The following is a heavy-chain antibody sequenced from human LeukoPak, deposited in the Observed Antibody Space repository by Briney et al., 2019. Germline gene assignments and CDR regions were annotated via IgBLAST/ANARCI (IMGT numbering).Heavy chain of an antibody. CDR3: ARHHATSNCFDP. J-gene: IGHJ5*02. V-gene: IGHV4-39*01. CDR2: IYHSGIT. CDR1: GDAISSGTYY. Sequence: TSETLSLTCTVSGDAISSGTYYWDWIRQAPGKGLEWIGNIYHSGITYYTPSFESRVTMTVDTSRNQFSLKLNSLTAADTAVYYCARHHATSNCFDPWGRGILVTVSS.